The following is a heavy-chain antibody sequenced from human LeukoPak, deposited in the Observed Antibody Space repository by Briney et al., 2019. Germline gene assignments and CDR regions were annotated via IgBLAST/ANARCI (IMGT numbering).Heavy chain of an antibody. D-gene: IGHD3-22*01. CDR1: GGYISSSSYY. Sequence: SETLSLTCTVSGGYISSSSYYWSWIRQPPGKGLEWIGYIYDSGSTNYNPSLKSRVTISVDTSKNQFSLKLSSVTAADTAVYYCACLTTADAFDIWGQGTMVTVSS. CDR2: IYDSGST. J-gene: IGHJ3*02. CDR3: ACLTTADAFDI. V-gene: IGHV4-61*01.